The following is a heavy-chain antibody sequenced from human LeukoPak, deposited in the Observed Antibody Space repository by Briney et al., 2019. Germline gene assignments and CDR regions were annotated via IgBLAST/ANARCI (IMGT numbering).Heavy chain of an antibody. J-gene: IGHJ5*02. CDR3: ARDGGMRRITVTSWFDP. D-gene: IGHD1-7*01. CDR2: INHSGST. V-gene: IGHV4-34*01. Sequence: SETLSLTCAVYGGSFSGYYWSWIRQPPGKGLKWIGEINHSGSTHYNPSLKSRVTISVDTSKNQFSLKLSSVTAADTAVYYCARDGGMRRITVTSWFDPWGQGTLVTVSA. CDR1: GGSFSGYY.